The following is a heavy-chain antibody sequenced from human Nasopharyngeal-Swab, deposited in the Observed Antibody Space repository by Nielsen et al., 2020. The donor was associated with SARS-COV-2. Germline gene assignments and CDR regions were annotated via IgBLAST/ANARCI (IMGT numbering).Heavy chain of an antibody. CDR1: GFTFSSYS. D-gene: IGHD2-15*01. CDR3: ARDPIVVVVAATGWFDP. Sequence: GESLKISCAASGFTFSSYSMNWVRQAPGKGLEWVSSISSSSSYIYYADSMKGRFTISRDNAKNTLYLQMNSLRAEDTAVYYCARDPIVVVVAATGWFDPWGQGTLVTVSS. V-gene: IGHV3-21*01. CDR2: ISSSSSYI. J-gene: IGHJ5*02.